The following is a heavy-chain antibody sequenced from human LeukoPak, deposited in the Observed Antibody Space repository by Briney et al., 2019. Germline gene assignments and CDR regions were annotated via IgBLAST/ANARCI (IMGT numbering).Heavy chain of an antibody. J-gene: IGHJ4*02. Sequence: GGSLRLSCVASGFTFNSYAMYWVRQAPGKGLEWISGIFGSGGSALYADSVKGRFTISRDNSKNTVYLQLDSLRVEDTAVYYCGKTTVGYSSGRYPGWPVDYWGQGALVTVSS. V-gene: IGHV3-23*01. CDR2: IFGSGGSA. D-gene: IGHD2-15*01. CDR3: GKTTVGYSSGRYPGWPVDY. CDR1: GFTFNSYA.